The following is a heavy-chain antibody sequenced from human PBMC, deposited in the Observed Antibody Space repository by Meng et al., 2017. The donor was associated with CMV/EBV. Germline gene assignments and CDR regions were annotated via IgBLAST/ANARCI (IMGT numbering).Heavy chain of an antibody. V-gene: IGHV4-31*02. CDR3: ARTSEYYYDSSGYYYDY. CDR2: SYYSGST. CDR1: SISSGGYY. D-gene: IGHD3-22*01. J-gene: IGHJ4*02. Sequence: SISSGGYYWSWIRQHPGKGLEWIGYSYYSGSTYYNPSLKSRVTISVDTSKNQFSLKLSSVTAADTAVYYCARTSEYYYDSSGYYYDYWGQGTLVTVSS.